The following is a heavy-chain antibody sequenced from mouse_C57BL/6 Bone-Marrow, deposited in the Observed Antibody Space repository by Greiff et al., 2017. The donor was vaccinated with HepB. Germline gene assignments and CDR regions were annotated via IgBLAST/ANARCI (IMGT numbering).Heavy chain of an antibody. Sequence: VQLQQSGAELARPGASVKLSCKASGYTFTSYGISWVKQRTGQGLEWIGEIYPRSGNTYYNEKFKGKATLTADKSSSTAYMELRSLTSEDSAVYFCARDGRGNDEGNDWGQGTTLTVSS. CDR3: ARDGRGNDEGND. V-gene: IGHV1-81*01. CDR2: IYPRSGNT. CDR1: GYTFTSYG. D-gene: IGHD2-12*01. J-gene: IGHJ2*01.